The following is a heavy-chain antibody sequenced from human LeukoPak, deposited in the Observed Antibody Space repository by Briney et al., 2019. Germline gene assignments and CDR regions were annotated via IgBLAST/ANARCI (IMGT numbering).Heavy chain of an antibody. CDR2: ISRSGSTK. V-gene: IGHV3-11*01. CDR3: ATLRKSLWIPEFDF. D-gene: IGHD1-1*01. J-gene: IGHJ4*02. CDR1: GFTFSDYY. Sequence: GGSLRLSCAASGFTFSDYYMSWIRQAPGKGLEWVSSISRSGSTKYYADSVKGRFTISRDNAKNSLFLQMNSLRAEDTAVYYCATLRKSLWIPEFDFWGQGTLVTVSS.